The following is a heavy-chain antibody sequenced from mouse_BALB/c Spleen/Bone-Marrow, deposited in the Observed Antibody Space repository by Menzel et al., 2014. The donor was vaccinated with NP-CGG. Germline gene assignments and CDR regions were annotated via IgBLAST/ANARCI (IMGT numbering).Heavy chain of an antibody. Sequence: VHVKQSGAELVKPGASVKLSCTGSGFNIKDTYMHWVKQRPEQGLEWIGRIDPANGNTKYDPKFQGKATITADTSSNTAYLQLSSLTSEDTAVYYCASYYGYSFDYWGQGTTLTVSS. J-gene: IGHJ2*01. D-gene: IGHD2-10*01. CDR3: ASYYGYSFDY. CDR1: GFNIKDTY. CDR2: IDPANGNT. V-gene: IGHV14-3*02.